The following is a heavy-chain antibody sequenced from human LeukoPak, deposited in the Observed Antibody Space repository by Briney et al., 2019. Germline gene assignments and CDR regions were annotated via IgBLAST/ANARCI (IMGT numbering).Heavy chain of an antibody. V-gene: IGHV4-59*01. CDR2: VYYSGTT. CDR1: GGSISTYY. Sequence: SETLSLTCTVSGGSISTYYWSWIRQPPGKGLEWIGYVYYSGTTNYKYKSSLKSRVTISVDTSKNQFSLRLSSVTAADTAVYYCAKAQSPTLITGFFDSWGQGTLVTVSS. J-gene: IGHJ4*02. CDR3: AKAQSPTLITGFFDS.